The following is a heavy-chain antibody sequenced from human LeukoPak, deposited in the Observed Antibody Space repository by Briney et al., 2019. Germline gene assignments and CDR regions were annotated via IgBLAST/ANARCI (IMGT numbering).Heavy chain of an antibody. CDR2: TYYRSKWYN. CDR3: ARAGAIRDYYYYYMDV. J-gene: IGHJ6*03. CDR1: GDSVSSNSAA. D-gene: IGHD2-2*02. V-gene: IGHV6-1*01. Sequence: SQTLSLTCAISGDSVSSNSAAWNWIRQSPSRGLEWLGRTYYRSKWYNDYAVSVKSRITINPDTSKTQFSLQLNSVTPEDTAVYYCARAGAIRDYYYYYMDVWGKGTTVTVSS.